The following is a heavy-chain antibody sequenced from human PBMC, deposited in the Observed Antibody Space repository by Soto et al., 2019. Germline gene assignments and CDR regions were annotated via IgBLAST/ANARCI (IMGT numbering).Heavy chain of an antibody. CDR2: ISWNSGSI. Sequence: EVQLVESGGGLVQPGRSLRLSCAASGFTFDDYAMHWVRQAPGKGLEWVSGISWNSGSIGYADSVKGRFTISRDNAKNSLYLQMNSLRAEDTALYYCAKDRVAAAGTKYYYYYMDVWGKGTTVTVSS. CDR1: GFTFDDYA. D-gene: IGHD6-13*01. CDR3: AKDRVAAAGTKYYYYYMDV. J-gene: IGHJ6*03. V-gene: IGHV3-9*01.